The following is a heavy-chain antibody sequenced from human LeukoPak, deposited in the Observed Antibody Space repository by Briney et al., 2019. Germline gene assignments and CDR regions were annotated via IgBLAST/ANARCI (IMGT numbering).Heavy chain of an antibody. CDR2: INPSGGST. Sequence: ASVKVSCKASGYTFTSYYMHWVRQAPGQGLEWMGIINPSGGSTSYAQKFQGRVTMTRDTSTSTVYMELSSLRSEDTAVYYCASPSLYYYDSSGSYDAFDVWGQGTMVTVSS. V-gene: IGHV1-46*03. CDR3: ASPSLYYYDSSGSYDAFDV. CDR1: GYTFTSYY. J-gene: IGHJ3*01. D-gene: IGHD3-22*01.